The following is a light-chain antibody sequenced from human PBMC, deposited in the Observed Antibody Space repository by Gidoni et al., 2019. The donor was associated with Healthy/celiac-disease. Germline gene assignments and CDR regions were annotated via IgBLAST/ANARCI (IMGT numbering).Light chain of an antibody. V-gene: IGKV1-5*03. CDR3: QQYNRPSRGS. J-gene: IGKJ2*04. Sequence: DIQMTQSPSTLTASAGDRVTISCRASQSISSWLDWYQQKPGKAPKLLIYTAYSLESGVPSRCSGSGSGTEFTLTISSLQPDDFAPYYYQQYNRPSRGSFGQGTKLEIK. CDR2: TAY. CDR1: QSISSW.